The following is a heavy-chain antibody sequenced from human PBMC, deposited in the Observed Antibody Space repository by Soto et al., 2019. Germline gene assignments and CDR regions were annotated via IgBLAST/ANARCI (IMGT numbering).Heavy chain of an antibody. CDR1: GFTFSSYA. CDR3: AAGDYIWGTPQAFDI. Sequence: GGSLRLSCAASGFTFSSYAMSWVRQAPGKGLEWVSAISGSGGSTYYADSVKGRFTISRDNSKNTLYLQMNSLRSEDTAVYYCAAGDYIWGTPQAFDIWGQGTMVTVSS. CDR2: ISGSGGST. V-gene: IGHV3-23*01. D-gene: IGHD3-16*01. J-gene: IGHJ3*02.